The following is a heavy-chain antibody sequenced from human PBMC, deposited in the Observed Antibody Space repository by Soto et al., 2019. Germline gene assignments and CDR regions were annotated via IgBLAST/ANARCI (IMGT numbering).Heavy chain of an antibody. D-gene: IGHD2-15*01. CDR2: ISGSGGST. J-gene: IGHJ4*02. CDR3: AKDRPRGCSGGSCYSGAQ. CDR1: GFTFSSYA. Sequence: GGSLRLSCAASGFTFSSYAMSWVRQAPGKGLEWVSGISGSGGSTNHADSVKGRFTISRDNSKKTLYLQMNSLRAEDTAVYYCAKDRPRGCSGGSCYSGAQWGQGTLVTVSS. V-gene: IGHV3-23*01.